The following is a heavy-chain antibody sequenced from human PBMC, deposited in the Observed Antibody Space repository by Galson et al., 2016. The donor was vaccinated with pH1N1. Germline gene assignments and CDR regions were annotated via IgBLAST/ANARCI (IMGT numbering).Heavy chain of an antibody. D-gene: IGHD4-17*01. CDR1: GGSISSDDYY. Sequence: LTCTVSGGSISSDDYYWSWIRQPPGKGLEWIGYIYYSGSTYYNPSLKSRVTISVDTSKNQFSLKLSSVTAADTAVYYCASTDYGDGFYYYGMDVWGQGTTVTVSS. J-gene: IGHJ6*02. CDR3: ASTDYGDGFYYYGMDV. CDR2: IYYSGST. V-gene: IGHV4-30-4*01.